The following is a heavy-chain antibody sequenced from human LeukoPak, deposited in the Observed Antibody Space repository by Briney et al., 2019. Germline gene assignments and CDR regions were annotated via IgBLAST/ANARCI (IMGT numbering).Heavy chain of an antibody. CDR1: GFSFSIYA. D-gene: IGHD1-26*01. J-gene: IGHJ4*02. Sequence: QAGASLRLSSAASGFSFSIYAMSWVRHPPGKGLDAPGEWLEWGSTDSASGHGKYYPDHVRGRFTISRDNSKSKLHLQMDSLRAEDSALYYCAKWPEGATPKFHHWGQGTLVTVSS. CDR2: DSASGHGK. CDR3: AKWPEGATPKFHH. V-gene: IGHV3-23*01.